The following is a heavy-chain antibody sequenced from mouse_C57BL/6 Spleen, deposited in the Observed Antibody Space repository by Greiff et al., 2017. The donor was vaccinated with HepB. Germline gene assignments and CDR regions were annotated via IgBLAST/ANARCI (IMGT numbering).Heavy chain of an antibody. V-gene: IGHV1-82*01. CDR3: ARSASSGLRYFDY. CDR2: IYPGDGDT. CDR1: GYAFSSSW. Sequence: VQLQQSGPELVKPGASVKISCKASGYAFSSSWMNWVKQRPGKGLEWIGRIYPGDGDTNYNGKFKGKATLTADKSSSTAYMQLSSLTSEDSAVYFCARSASSGLRYFDYWGQGTTLTVSS. D-gene: IGHD3-2*02. J-gene: IGHJ2*01.